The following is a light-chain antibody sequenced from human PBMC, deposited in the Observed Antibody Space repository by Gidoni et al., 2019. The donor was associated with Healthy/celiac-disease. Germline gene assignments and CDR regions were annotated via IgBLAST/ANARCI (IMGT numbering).Light chain of an antibody. J-gene: IGKJ1*01. CDR2: GAS. CDR1: QSVSSSY. V-gene: IGKV3-20*01. Sequence: ELVLTQSPGTLSLSPGERATLSCRASQSVSSSYLAWYQQKPGQAPRLLIYGASSRATGIPDRVSGRGSGTDFTLTISRLGPEDFAVYYWQQYGSSPWTFGQGTKVEIK. CDR3: QQYGSSPWT.